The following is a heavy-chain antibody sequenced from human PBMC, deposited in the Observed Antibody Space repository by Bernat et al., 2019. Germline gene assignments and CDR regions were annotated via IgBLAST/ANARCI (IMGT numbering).Heavy chain of an antibody. CDR1: GFTFSSYA. V-gene: IGHV3-43*02. D-gene: IGHD1-1*01. CDR2: INHDSSGT. Sequence: EVQLLESGGGLVQPGGSLRLSCAASGFTFSSYAMSWVRQAPGKGLEWVSRINHDSSGTSYADSVRGRFTISRDNSKNSLYLQMNSLRVEDTALYYCVKDNANWAFDYWGRGTLVTVSS. CDR3: VKDNANWAFDY. J-gene: IGHJ4*02.